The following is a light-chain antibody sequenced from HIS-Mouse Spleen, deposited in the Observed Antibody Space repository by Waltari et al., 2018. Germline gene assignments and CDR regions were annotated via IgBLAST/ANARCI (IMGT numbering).Light chain of an antibody. CDR2: LGS. CDR1: QSLLHSNGYNY. V-gene: IGKV2-28*01. CDR3: MQALQTPWT. Sequence: DIVMTQSPLSLHVTPGEPAYISCRSSQSLLHSNGYNYLDWYLQKPGQSQQLLIYLGSNRASGVPDRFSGSGSGTDFTLKISRVEAEDVGVYYCMQALQTPWTFGQGTKLEIK. J-gene: IGKJ2*01.